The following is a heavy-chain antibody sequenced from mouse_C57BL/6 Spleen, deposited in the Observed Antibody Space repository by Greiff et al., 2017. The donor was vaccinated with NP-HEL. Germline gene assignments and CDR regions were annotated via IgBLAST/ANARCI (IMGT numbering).Heavy chain of an antibody. J-gene: IGHJ1*03. Sequence: QVQLQQPGAELVRPGSSVKLSCKASGYTFTSYWMHWVKQRPIQGLEWIGNIDPSDSETHYNQKFKDKATLTVDKSSSTAYMQLSSLTSEDSAVYYGARRGSDYCGWYFDVWGTGTTVTVSS. CDR2: IDPSDSET. CDR3: ARRGSDYCGWYFDV. V-gene: IGHV1-52*01. D-gene: IGHD1-1*01. CDR1: GYTFTSYW.